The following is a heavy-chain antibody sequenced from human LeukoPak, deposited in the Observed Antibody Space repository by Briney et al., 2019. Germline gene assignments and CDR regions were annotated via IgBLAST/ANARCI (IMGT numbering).Heavy chain of an antibody. D-gene: IGHD3-22*01. Sequence: GGSLRLSCAASGFTFSSYSIDWVRQAPGKGLEWLSYISSSSSTIYYADSVKGRFTISRDNAKNSVYLQMNSLRAEDTAVYYCARVWSSGYTKDYWGQGTLATVSS. CDR1: GFTFSSYS. CDR3: ARVWSSGYTKDY. V-gene: IGHV3-48*04. CDR2: ISSSSSTI. J-gene: IGHJ4*02.